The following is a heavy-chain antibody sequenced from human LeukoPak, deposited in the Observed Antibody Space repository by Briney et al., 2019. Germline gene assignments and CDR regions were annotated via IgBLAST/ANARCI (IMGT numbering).Heavy chain of an antibody. J-gene: IGHJ4*02. CDR2: ISSSSSTI. D-gene: IGHD5-24*01. V-gene: IGHV3-48*01. CDR3: ARDRRGWLQYKTIDY. CDR1: GFTFSSYS. Sequence: PGGSLRLSCAASGFTFSSYSMNWVRQAPGKGLEWVSYISSSSSTIYYADSVKGRFTISRDNAKNSLYLQMNSQRAEDTAVYYCARDRRGWLQYKTIDYWGQGTLVTVSS.